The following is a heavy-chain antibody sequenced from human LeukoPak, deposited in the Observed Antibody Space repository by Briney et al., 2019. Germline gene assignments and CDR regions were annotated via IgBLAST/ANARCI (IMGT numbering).Heavy chain of an antibody. J-gene: IGHJ4*02. CDR3: AKGAASRGYTYVAN. CDR1: GFTFSTYG. Sequence: PGRSLRLSCAASGFTFSTYGMHWVRQAPGKGLEWVSGISGSGGSTYYSDSAKGRFTISRDNSNNTLYLQMNSLRAEDTAVYYCAKGAASRGYTYVANWGQGTLVTVSS. V-gene: IGHV3-23*01. D-gene: IGHD5-18*01. CDR2: ISGSGGST.